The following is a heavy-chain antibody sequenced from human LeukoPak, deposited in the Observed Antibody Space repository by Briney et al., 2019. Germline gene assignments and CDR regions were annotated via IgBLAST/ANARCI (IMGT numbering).Heavy chain of an antibody. D-gene: IGHD3-22*01. V-gene: IGHV1-69*05. CDR1: GGTFSSYA. CDR3: ARYRPTDYYDSSGYSGSGPYFDY. CDR2: IIPIFGTA. J-gene: IGHJ4*02. Sequence: GSSVKVSCKASGGTFSSYAISWVRQAPGQGLEWMGGIIPIFGTANYAQKFQGRVTITTDESTSTAYMELSSLRSEDTAVYYCARYRPTDYYDSSGYSGSGPYFDYGGQATLVTVSS.